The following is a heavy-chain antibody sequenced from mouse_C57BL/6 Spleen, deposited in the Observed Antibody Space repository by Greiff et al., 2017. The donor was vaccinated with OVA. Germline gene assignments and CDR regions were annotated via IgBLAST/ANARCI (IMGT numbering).Heavy chain of an antibody. CDR3: ARSYSNYDWYFDV. D-gene: IGHD2-5*01. Sequence: VQLQQPGAELVMPGASVKLSCKASGYTFTSYWMHWVKQRPGQGLEWIGEIDPSDSYTNYNQKFKGKSTLTVDKSSSTTYMQLSSLTSEDSAVYYCARSYSNYDWYFDVWGTGTTVTVSS. J-gene: IGHJ1*03. CDR2: IDPSDSYT. V-gene: IGHV1-69*01. CDR1: GYTFTSYW.